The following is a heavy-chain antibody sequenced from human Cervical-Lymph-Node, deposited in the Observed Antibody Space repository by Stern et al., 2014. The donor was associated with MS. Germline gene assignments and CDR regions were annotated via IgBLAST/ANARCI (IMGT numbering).Heavy chain of an antibody. CDR3: ARAEAVANDP. D-gene: IGHD6-19*01. V-gene: IGHV1-8*01. CDR2: MNPNGNI. J-gene: IGHJ5*02. CDR1: EYTFTNYN. Sequence: QVQLMQSGAEVKKPGASVKVSCKASEYTFTNYNINWVRQAPGQGLEWMGWMNPNGNIGFAQKFQGRVTMTRNTSISTAYMELSSLRSEDTAVYYCARAEAVANDPWGQGTLVTVSS.